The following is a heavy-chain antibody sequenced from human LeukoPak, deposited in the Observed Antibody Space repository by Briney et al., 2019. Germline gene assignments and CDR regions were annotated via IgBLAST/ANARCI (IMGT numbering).Heavy chain of an antibody. Sequence: SETLSLTCTVSGGSISSYYWSWIRQPPGKGLEWIGYIYYSGSTNYNPSLKSRVTISVDTSKNQFSLKLSSVTAADTAVYYCARDRDYGDYVAAFDIWGQGTMVTVSS. CDR1: GGSISSYY. V-gene: IGHV4-59*01. CDR2: IYYSGST. D-gene: IGHD4-17*01. CDR3: ARDRDYGDYVAAFDI. J-gene: IGHJ3*02.